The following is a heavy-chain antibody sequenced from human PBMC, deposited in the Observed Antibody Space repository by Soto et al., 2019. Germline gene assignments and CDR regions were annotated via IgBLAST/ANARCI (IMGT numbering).Heavy chain of an antibody. V-gene: IGHV3-30*18. CDR2: ISNDGRNK. CDR3: GKDRVSEHNSGWPQGH. D-gene: IGHD6-19*01. Sequence: QVQLVESGGGVVQPGGSLRLSCAASGFTFSGYGMHWVRQAPGKGLEWVAVISNDGRNKYYGDSVRGRFTISRDSSKNTLDLQMNSLRPEDTAVYHCGKDRVSEHNSGWPQGHWGQGTLVTVSS. J-gene: IGHJ4*02. CDR1: GFTFSGYG.